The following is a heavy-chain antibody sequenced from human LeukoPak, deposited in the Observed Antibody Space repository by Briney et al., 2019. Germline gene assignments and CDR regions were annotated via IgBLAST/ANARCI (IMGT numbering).Heavy chain of an antibody. V-gene: IGHV4-38-2*01. J-gene: IGHJ4*02. D-gene: IGHD3-22*01. CDR2: IYHSGST. Sequence: SETLSLTCAVSGYSISSGYYWGWIRQPPGKGLEWIGSIYHSGSTYYNPSLKSRVTISVDTSKNQFSLKLSSVTAADTAVYYCARCYYYDSSGFCRFDYWGQGTLVTVSS. CDR1: GYSISSGYY. CDR3: ARCYYYDSSGFCRFDY.